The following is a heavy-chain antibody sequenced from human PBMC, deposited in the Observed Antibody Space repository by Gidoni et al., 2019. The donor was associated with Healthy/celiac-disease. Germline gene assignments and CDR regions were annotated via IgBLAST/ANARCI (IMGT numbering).Heavy chain of an antibody. CDR2: ISYNGSNK. J-gene: IGHJ6*02. Sequence: HVQLVESGGGVVEPGRSLSLSCAASGFTFSSYGIHWVRPAPGKGLEWVAVISYNGSNKYYADSVKGRFTISRDNSKNTLYLQMNSLRAEDTAVYYCAKDQKVRGVKGGYYGMDVWGQGTTV. D-gene: IGHD3-10*01. CDR1: GFTFSSYG. CDR3: AKDQKVRGVKGGYYGMDV. V-gene: IGHV3-30*18.